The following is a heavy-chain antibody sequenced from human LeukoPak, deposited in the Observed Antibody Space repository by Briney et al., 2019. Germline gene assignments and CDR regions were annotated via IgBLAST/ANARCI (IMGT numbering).Heavy chain of an antibody. J-gene: IGHJ4*02. D-gene: IGHD4-23*01. CDR3: AKSMFGGKGYYFDY. CDR2: ISGSGGST. CDR1: GFTFGDYA. Sequence: GGSLRLSCTASGFTFGDYAMSWFRQAPGKGLEWVSAISGSGGSTYYADSVKGRFTISRDNSKNTLYLQMNSLRAEDTAVYYCAKSMFGGKGYYFDYWGQGTLVTVSS. V-gene: IGHV3-23*01.